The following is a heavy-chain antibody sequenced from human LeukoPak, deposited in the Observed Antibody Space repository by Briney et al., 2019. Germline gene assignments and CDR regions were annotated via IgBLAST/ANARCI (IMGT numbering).Heavy chain of an antibody. CDR3: ASEMTTVPFPYGMDV. D-gene: IGHD4-17*01. Sequence: SETLSLTCSVSGGSISSYYWSWIRQPPGKGLEWVGYIYYSGSTNYNPSLKSRVTISVDTSKNQFSLKLSSVTAADTAVYYCASEMTTVPFPYGMDVWGQGTTVTVSS. J-gene: IGHJ6*02. CDR1: GGSISSYY. CDR2: IYYSGST. V-gene: IGHV4-59*12.